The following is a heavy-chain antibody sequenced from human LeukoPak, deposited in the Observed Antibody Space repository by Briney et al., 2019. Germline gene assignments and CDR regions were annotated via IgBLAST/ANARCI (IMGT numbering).Heavy chain of an antibody. CDR1: GYSFTSYW. Sequence: GESLRISCEGSGYSFTSYWISWVRQMPGKGLEWMGKIDPGDSHTTYSPSFLGHVTISVDKSINTAYLQWSSLNASDTATYYCGTIYSYAVDNWGQGTLVIVSS. CDR2: IDPGDSHT. CDR3: GTIYSYAVDN. V-gene: IGHV5-10-1*01. D-gene: IGHD3-16*01. J-gene: IGHJ4*02.